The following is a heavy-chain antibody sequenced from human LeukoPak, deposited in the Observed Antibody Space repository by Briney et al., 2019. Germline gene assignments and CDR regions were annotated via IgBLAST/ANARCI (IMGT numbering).Heavy chain of an antibody. Sequence: ASVKVSCKASGGTFNSYAISWVRQAPGQGLEWMGRIIPMFDTADSAQKFQGRVTITADKSTRTSYMELSGLRSEDTAVYYCARGTVVVVANGYYYYGMDVWGQGTTVTVSS. J-gene: IGHJ6*02. CDR2: IIPMFDTA. D-gene: IGHD2-15*01. V-gene: IGHV1-69*06. CDR1: GGTFNSYA. CDR3: ARGTVVVVANGYYYYGMDV.